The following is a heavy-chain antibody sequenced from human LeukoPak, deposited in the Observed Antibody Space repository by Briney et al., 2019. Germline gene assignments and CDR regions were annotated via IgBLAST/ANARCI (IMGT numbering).Heavy chain of an antibody. Sequence: GGSLRLSCAASGFTFSSYGMHWVRQAPGKGLEWVAVISYDGSNKYYADSVKGRFTISRDNSKNTLCLQMNSLRAKDTAVYYCARDRGYSSGWYDYWGQGTLVTVSS. D-gene: IGHD6-19*01. CDR1: GFTFSSYG. CDR3: ARDRGYSSGWYDY. CDR2: ISYDGSNK. J-gene: IGHJ4*02. V-gene: IGHV3-30*03.